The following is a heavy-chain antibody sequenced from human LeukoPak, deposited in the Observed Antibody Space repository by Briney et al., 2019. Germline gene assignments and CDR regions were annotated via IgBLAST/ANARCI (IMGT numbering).Heavy chain of an antibody. D-gene: IGHD3-9*01. CDR1: GGSISSSNW. CDR3: ARDHDILTGYSPRHFDF. Sequence: SETLSLTCAVSGGSISSSNWWSWVRQPPGKGLEWIGEIYHSGSTNYNPSLKSRVTISVDKSKNQFSLKLSSVTAADTAVYYCARDHDILTGYSPRHFDFWGQGTLVTVSS. V-gene: IGHV4-4*02. CDR2: IYHSGST. J-gene: IGHJ4*02.